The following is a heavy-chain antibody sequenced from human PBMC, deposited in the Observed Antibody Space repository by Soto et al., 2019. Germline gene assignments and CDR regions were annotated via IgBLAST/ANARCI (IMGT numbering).Heavy chain of an antibody. J-gene: IGHJ4*02. CDR1: GFTFSSYG. D-gene: IGHD6-19*01. CDR3: AKDSPSIAVAGQNDY. V-gene: IGHV3-30*18. Sequence: QVQLVESGGGVVQPGRSLRLSCAASGFTFSSYGMHWVRQAPGKGLEWVAVISYDGSNKYYADSVKGRFTISRDNSKNTLYLQMNSLRAEDTAVYYFAKDSPSIAVAGQNDYWGQGTLVTVSS. CDR2: ISYDGSNK.